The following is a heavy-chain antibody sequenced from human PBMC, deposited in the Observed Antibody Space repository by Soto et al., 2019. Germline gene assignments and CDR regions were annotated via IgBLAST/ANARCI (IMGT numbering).Heavy chain of an antibody. V-gene: IGHV1-69*08. Sequence: SVKVSCKTSGGTFSNDIITWVRQAPGQGLEWMGRIIPLLDTTNYAQKFQGRVTITRDTSTGTAYMQLNSLTSEDTAVYYCARDDSGFSGSHYIDYFNYWGQGALVTVSS. D-gene: IGHD1-26*01. CDR2: IIPLLDTT. J-gene: IGHJ4*02. CDR1: GGTFSNDI. CDR3: ARDDSGFSGSHYIDYFNY.